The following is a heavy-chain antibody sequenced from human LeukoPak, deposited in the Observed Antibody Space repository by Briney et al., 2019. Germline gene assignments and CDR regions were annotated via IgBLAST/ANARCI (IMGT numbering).Heavy chain of an antibody. CDR1: GFTFSSYS. CDR2: ISSSSSYI. Sequence: GGSLRLSCAASGFTFSSYSMNWVRQAPGKGLEWVSFISSSSSYIYYADSVKGRFTISRDNAKNSLYLQMNSLRAEDTAVYYCARARNGRWLQFLSDYWGQGTLVTVSS. J-gene: IGHJ4*02. V-gene: IGHV3-21*01. CDR3: ARARNGRWLQFLSDY. D-gene: IGHD5-24*01.